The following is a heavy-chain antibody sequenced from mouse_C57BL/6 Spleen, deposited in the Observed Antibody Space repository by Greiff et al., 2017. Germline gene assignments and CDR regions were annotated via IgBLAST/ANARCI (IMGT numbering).Heavy chain of an antibody. Sequence: EVQVVESGGGLVKPGGSLKLSCAASGFTFSSYAMSWVRQTPEKRLEWVATISDGGSYTYYPDNVKGRFTISRDNAKNNLYLQMSHLKSEDTAMYYCARDPYFDYWGQGTTRTVSS. CDR1: GFTFSSYA. CDR2: ISDGGSYT. CDR3: ARDPYFDY. V-gene: IGHV5-4*01. J-gene: IGHJ2*01.